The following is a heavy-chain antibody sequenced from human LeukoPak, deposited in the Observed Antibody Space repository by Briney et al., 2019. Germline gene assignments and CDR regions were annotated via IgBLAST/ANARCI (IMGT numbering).Heavy chain of an antibody. Sequence: GGSLRLSCAASGFTFSSYSMNWVRQAPGKGLEWVSSISSSSSYIYYADSVKGRFTISRDNAKNSLYLQVNSLRAEDTAVYYCARVRVVPAAIDYYYMDVWGKGTTVTISS. CDR2: ISSSSSYI. D-gene: IGHD2-2*01. CDR1: GFTFSSYS. V-gene: IGHV3-21*01. J-gene: IGHJ6*03. CDR3: ARVRVVPAAIDYYYMDV.